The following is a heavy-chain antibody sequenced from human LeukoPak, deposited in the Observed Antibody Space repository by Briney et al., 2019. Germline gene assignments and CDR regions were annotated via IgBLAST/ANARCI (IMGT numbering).Heavy chain of an antibody. J-gene: IGHJ5*02. D-gene: IGHD6-6*01. CDR1: SGSISSYY. V-gene: IGHV4-59*01. Sequence: PSETLSLTCTVSSGSISSYYWNWIRQPPGKGLEWLGYIYSSGSTKYNPSLKSRVTISVDTSSNKFSLRLNSVTAADTALYYCTRDGSSRSLATWGQGTLVTVSS. CDR2: IYSSGST. CDR3: TRDGSSRSLAT.